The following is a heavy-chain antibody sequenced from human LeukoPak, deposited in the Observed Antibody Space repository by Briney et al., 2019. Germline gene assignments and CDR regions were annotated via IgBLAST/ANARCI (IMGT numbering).Heavy chain of an antibody. CDR3: ARVGYSSGWYGWFDP. V-gene: IGHV3-21*01. CDR2: ISSSSYI. Sequence: GGSLRLSCAASGFTFSSFAMSWVRQAPGKGLEWVSSISSSSYIYYADSVKGRFTISRDNAKNSLFLQMNSLRAEDTAVYYCARVGYSSGWYGWFDPWGQGTLVTVSS. J-gene: IGHJ5*02. CDR1: GFTFSSFA. D-gene: IGHD6-19*01.